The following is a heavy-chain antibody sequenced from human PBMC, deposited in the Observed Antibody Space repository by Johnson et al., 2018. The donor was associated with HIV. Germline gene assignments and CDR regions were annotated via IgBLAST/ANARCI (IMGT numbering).Heavy chain of an antibody. D-gene: IGHD3-9*01. J-gene: IGHJ3*02. CDR1: GFTFSSYA. Sequence: QAQLVESGGGVVQPGRSLRLSCAASGFTFSSYAMHWVRQAPGTGLEWVAVISYDGSNKYYADSVKGRFTISRDNSKNTLYLQMNSLRAEDTAVYYCARDGRDLVTRGSFDIWGQGTVVNVSS. CDR2: ISYDGSNK. CDR3: ARDGRDLVTRGSFDI. V-gene: IGHV3-30*04.